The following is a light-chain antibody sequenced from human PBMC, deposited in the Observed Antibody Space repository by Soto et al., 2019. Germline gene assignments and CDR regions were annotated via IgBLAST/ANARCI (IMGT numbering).Light chain of an antibody. Sequence: DIQMTQSPSSLSASVGDRVTISCRTSQSITTYLNWYQHRPGKPPKLLIYAASSLQSGVPSRFSGRGSGTAFTLTLTSLRPEDSATYYCQQSYNTPYTFGQGTKLEIK. CDR1: QSITTY. CDR3: QQSYNTPYT. CDR2: AAS. J-gene: IGKJ2*01. V-gene: IGKV1-39*01.